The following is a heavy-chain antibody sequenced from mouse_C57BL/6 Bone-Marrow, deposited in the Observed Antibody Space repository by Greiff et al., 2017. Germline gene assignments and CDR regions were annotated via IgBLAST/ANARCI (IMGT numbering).Heavy chain of an antibody. CDR1: GYTFTDYY. Sequence: EVQLQQSGPELVKPGASVKISCKASGYTFTDYYMNWVKQSHGKSLEWIGDINPNNGGTSYNQKFKGKATLTVDKSSSTAYMELRSLTSEDSAVYYCARGGSSYPDYWGQGTTLTVSS. D-gene: IGHD1-1*01. CDR3: ARGGSSYPDY. CDR2: INPNNGGT. V-gene: IGHV1-26*01. J-gene: IGHJ2*01.